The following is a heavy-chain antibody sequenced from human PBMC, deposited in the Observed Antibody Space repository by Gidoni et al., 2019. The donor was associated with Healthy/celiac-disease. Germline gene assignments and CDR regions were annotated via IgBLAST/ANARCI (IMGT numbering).Heavy chain of an antibody. J-gene: IGHJ3*02. V-gene: IGHV3-7*04. CDR3: ARGSGYEGGAFDI. CDR2: LKQDGSEK. Sequence: EVQLVESGGGLVQPGGSLRLSCAASGCTLSSYWMSWVRQAPGKGLEWVANLKQDGSEKYYVDSVKGRFPISRYNAKNSLYLQMNSLRAEDTAVYYCARGSGYEGGAFDIWGQGTMVTVSS. CDR1: GCTLSSYW. D-gene: IGHD5-12*01.